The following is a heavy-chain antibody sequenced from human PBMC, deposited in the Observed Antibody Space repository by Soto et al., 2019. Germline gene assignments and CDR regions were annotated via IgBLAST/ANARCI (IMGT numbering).Heavy chain of an antibody. CDR2: IDPSDSQT. Sequence: GESLKISCKGSGYSFAGYWITWVRQKPGKGLEWMGRIDPSDSQTYCSPSFRGHVTISVTKSITTVFLQWSSLRASDTAMYYCARQIYDSDTGPNFQYYFDSWGQGTPVTVSS. D-gene: IGHD3-22*01. CDR1: GYSFAGYW. J-gene: IGHJ4*02. V-gene: IGHV5-10-1*01. CDR3: ARQIYDSDTGPNFQYYFDS.